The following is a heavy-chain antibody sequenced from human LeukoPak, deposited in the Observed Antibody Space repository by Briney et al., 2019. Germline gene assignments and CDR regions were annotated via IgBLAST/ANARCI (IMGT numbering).Heavy chain of an antibody. Sequence: GGSLRLSCAASGFTFSSYAMHWVRQAPGKGLEWVAVISYGGSNKYYADSVKGRFTISRDNSKNTLYLQMNSLRAEDTAVYYCARDRMAVTTRLFDYWGQGTLVTVSS. CDR3: ARDRMAVTTRLFDY. CDR1: GFTFSSYA. CDR2: ISYGGSNK. J-gene: IGHJ4*02. V-gene: IGHV3-30*04. D-gene: IGHD4-17*01.